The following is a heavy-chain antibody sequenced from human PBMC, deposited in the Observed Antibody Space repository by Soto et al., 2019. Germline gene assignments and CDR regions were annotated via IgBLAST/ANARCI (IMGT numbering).Heavy chain of an antibody. CDR3: ARDLAKGGGSAGFDY. CDR2: INPKSGGT. V-gene: IGHV1-2*02. J-gene: IGHJ4*02. CDR1: GYTFTVYD. Sequence: GASGKVSCKXSGYTFTVYDMHWVRQAPGQGLEWMGWINPKSGGTMYPQKFQGRVTMTWDTSISTAYMALTRLRSDDTAVYYCARDLAKGGGSAGFDYWGQGTLVTVSS. D-gene: IGHD1-26*01.